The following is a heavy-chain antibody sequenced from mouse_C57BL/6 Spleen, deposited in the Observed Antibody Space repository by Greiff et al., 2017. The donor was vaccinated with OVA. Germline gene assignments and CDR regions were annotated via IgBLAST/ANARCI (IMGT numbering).Heavy chain of an antibody. CDR3: ARRDDYDGAY. CDR1: GFTFSSYG. CDR2: ISSGGSYT. Sequence: EVKLVESGGDLVKPGGSLKLSCAASGFTFSSYGMSWVRQTPDKRLEWVATISSGGSYTYYPDSVKGRFTISRDNAKNTLYLQMSSLKSEDTAMYYCARRDDYDGAYWGQGTLVTVSA. V-gene: IGHV5-6*02. J-gene: IGHJ3*01. D-gene: IGHD2-4*01.